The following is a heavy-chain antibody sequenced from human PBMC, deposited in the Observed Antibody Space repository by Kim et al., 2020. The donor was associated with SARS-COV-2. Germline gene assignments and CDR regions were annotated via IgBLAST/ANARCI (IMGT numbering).Heavy chain of an antibody. CDR1: GFTFSSYA. D-gene: IGHD3-3*01. CDR2: ISGSGDFT. CDR3: AKDQKDFFYGMDL. Sequence: AGSLRLSCAASGFTFSSYAMIWVRQAPGKGLEWVSDISGSGDFTHYADSVQGRFIISRDNSKNTLYLEMNGLRGEDTAVYFCAKDQKDFFYGMDLWGQGTLVTVSS. V-gene: IGHV3-23*01. J-gene: IGHJ6*02.